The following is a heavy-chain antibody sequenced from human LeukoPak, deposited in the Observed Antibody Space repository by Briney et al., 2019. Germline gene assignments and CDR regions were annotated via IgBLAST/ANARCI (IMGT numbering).Heavy chain of an antibody. D-gene: IGHD1-26*01. CDR3: ARGEGS. J-gene: IGHJ5*02. CDR1: GGSISSGSYS. V-gene: IGHV4-30-2*01. CDR2: IYRSGST. Sequence: PSETLSLTCAVSGGSISSGSYSWNWIRQPPGKGLEWIGHIYRSGSTSYNPSLKSRVTISVDRSKNQFSLRLSSVTAADTAVYYCARGEGSWGQGTLVTVSS.